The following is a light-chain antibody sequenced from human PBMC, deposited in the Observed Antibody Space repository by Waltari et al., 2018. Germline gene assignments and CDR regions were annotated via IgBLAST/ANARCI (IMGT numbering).Light chain of an antibody. Sequence: SYELTQPSSVSVSPGQTDRITCSGDVLAKKYARWFQQKPGQAPVLVIYKDTERPAGIPERISGSSSVTTVTLTIRGAQVEDEADYYCYSAADSNLRVFGGGTRLTVL. CDR3: YSAADSNLRV. V-gene: IGLV3-27*01. CDR2: KDT. J-gene: IGLJ2*01. CDR1: VLAKKY.